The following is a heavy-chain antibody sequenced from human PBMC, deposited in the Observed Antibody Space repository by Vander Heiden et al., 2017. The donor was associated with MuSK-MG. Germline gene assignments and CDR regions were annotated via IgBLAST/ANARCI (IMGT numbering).Heavy chain of an antibody. CDR3: ANQGYDSSRTAFDI. Sequence: QVQLVRSGAEVKKPGASVKVSCKVSGYTLTALSMHWVRQAPGKGLEWMGGFDPEDGETIYAQKFQGRVTMTEDTSTDTAYMELSSLRSEDTAVYYCANQGYDSSRTAFDIWGQGTMVTVSS. V-gene: IGHV1-24*01. D-gene: IGHD3-22*01. CDR1: GYTLTALS. J-gene: IGHJ3*02. CDR2: FDPEDGET.